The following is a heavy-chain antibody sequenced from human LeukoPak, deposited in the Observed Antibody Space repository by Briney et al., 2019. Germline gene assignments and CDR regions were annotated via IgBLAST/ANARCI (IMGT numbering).Heavy chain of an antibody. CDR2: IYPGDSDT. J-gene: IGHJ3*02. D-gene: IGHD3-22*01. Sequence: GEPLKISCKGSGYSFTNYWIGWVHQMPGKGLEWMGIIYPGDSDTRYSPSFQGQVTISADKSISTAYLQWSSLKASDTAMYYCARRVVTTPGAFDIWGQGTMVTVS. CDR1: GYSFTNYW. V-gene: IGHV5-51*07. CDR3: ARRVVTTPGAFDI.